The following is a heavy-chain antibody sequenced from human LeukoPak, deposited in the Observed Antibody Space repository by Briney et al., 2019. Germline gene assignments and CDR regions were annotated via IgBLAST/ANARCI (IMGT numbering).Heavy chain of an antibody. V-gene: IGHV4-34*01. D-gene: IGHD5-18*01. Sequence: SETLSLTCAVYGGSFSGYYWSWIRQPPGKGLEWIGEINHSGSTNYNLSLKSRVTISVDTSKNQFSLNLSSVTAADTAVYYCARGPTWIQLWFRHWFDPWGQGTLATVSS. CDR2: INHSGST. CDR3: ARGPTWIQLWFRHWFDP. J-gene: IGHJ5*02. CDR1: GGSFSGYY.